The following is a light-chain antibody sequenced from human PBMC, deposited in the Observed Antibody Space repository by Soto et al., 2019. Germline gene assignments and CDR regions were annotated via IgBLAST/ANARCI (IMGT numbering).Light chain of an antibody. CDR3: QQYSNWPPIT. J-gene: IGKJ5*01. CDR1: QSVDSH. Sequence: ETVMTQSPATLSVSPGERATLSCRASQSVDSHLAWYRQKPGQAPRLLLYGASTRATGIPARFSGSGSGTEFTHTISSLQSEDFAVYYCQQYSNWPPITFGQGTRLVVK. CDR2: GAS. V-gene: IGKV3-15*01.